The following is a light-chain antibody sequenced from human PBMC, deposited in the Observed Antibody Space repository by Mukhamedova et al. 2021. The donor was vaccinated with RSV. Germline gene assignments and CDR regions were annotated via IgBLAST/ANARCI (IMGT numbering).Light chain of an antibody. CDR2: NAS. Sequence: WYQRRVHGKTPHLPIYNASTLESGVPSRFSGSGSGTDFTLTISCLQPEDFATYYCQQFKDYLFTSGGGTKME. J-gene: IGKJ4*01. CDR3: QQFKDYLFT. V-gene: IGKV1D-13*01.